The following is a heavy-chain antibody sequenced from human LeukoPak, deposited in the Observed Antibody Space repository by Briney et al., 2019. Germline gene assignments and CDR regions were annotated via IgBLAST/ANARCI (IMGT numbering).Heavy chain of an antibody. CDR1: GFTFSSYG. V-gene: IGHV3-33*01. CDR3: ARDFLHSSTSRPFDY. Sequence: GGSLRLSCAASGFTFSSYGMYWVRQAPGKGLEWVAVIWYDGSNKYYADSVKGRFTISRDNSKNTLYLQMNSLRAEDTAVYYCARDFLHSSTSRPFDYWGQGTLVTVSS. D-gene: IGHD2-2*01. J-gene: IGHJ4*02. CDR2: IWYDGSNK.